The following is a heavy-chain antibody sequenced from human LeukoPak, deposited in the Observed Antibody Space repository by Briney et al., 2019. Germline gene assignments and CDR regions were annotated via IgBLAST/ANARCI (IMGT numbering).Heavy chain of an antibody. V-gene: IGHV1-3*01. D-gene: IGHD3-9*01. Sequence: GASVKVSCKASGYTFTSYAMHWVRQAPGQRLEWMGWINAGNGNTKYSQKFQGRVTITRDTSASTAYMELSSLRPEDTAVYYCAGGAPTGYYYYYGMDVWGKGTTVTVSS. J-gene: IGHJ6*04. CDR2: INAGNGNT. CDR3: AGGAPTGYYYYYGMDV. CDR1: GYTFTSYA.